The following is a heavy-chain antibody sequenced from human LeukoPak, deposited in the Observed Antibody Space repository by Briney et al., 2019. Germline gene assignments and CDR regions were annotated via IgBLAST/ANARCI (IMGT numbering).Heavy chain of an antibody. CDR1: AFTFSSYG. Sequence: GGSLRLSCAASAFTFSSYGMQWVRRAPGKGLEWVAVISYDGSNKYYADSVKGRFTISRDNSKNTLHLQMNSLRAEDTAVYYCAKDGTSVATAGSHFDYWGQGTLVTVSS. D-gene: IGHD6-13*01. V-gene: IGHV3-30*18. CDR2: ISYDGSNK. CDR3: AKDGTSVATAGSHFDY. J-gene: IGHJ4*02.